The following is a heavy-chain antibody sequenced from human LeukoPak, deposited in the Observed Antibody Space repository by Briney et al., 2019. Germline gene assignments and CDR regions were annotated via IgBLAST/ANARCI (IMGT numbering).Heavy chain of an antibody. J-gene: IGHJ4*02. Sequence: GASVKVSCKASGYTFTSYDINWVRQATGQGLEWMGWMNPNSGNTGYAQKFQGRVTMTRNTSITTAYMELSSLRSEDTAVYYCARVRGSVDFWSGYYSSVNWGQGTLVTVSS. D-gene: IGHD3-3*01. CDR2: MNPNSGNT. CDR1: GYTFTSYD. CDR3: ARVRGSVDFWSGYYSSVN. V-gene: IGHV1-8*01.